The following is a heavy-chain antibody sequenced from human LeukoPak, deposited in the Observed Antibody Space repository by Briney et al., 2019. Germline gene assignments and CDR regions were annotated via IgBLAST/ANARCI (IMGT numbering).Heavy chain of an antibody. J-gene: IGHJ6*03. D-gene: IGHD3-16*01. CDR2: ISSRSNDI. CDR1: GFTFSSYA. Sequence: GGSLRLSCVASGFTFSSYAMSWVRQAPRKGLEWVSSISSRSNDIYYLDSVKGRFTISRDNARNSLFLQMNSLRGEDTAVYYCAKDWGYDYYYFMDVWGKGTTVTISS. V-gene: IGHV3-21*01. CDR3: AKDWGYDYYYFMDV.